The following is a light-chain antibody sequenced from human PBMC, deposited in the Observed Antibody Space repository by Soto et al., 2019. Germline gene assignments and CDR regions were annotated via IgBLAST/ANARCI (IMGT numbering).Light chain of an antibody. J-gene: IGLJ2*01. CDR2: EVS. CDR1: SSDVGSYNR. V-gene: IGLV2-18*01. Sequence: QSALTQPPSVSGSPGQSVTISCTGTSSDVGSYNRVSWYQQPPGTAPKLMIYEVSNRPSGVPDRFSGSKSGNTASLTISGLQAEDEADYYCSLYTSSSKNVVFGGGTKLTVL. CDR3: SLYTSSSKNVV.